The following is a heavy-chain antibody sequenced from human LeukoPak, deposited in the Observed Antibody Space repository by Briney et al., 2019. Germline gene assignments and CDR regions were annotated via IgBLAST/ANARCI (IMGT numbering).Heavy chain of an antibody. J-gene: IGHJ4*02. CDR1: GFTFSSYA. Sequence: PGRSLRLSCAASGFTFSSYAMHWVRQAPGKGLEWVAVISYDGSNKYYADSVKGRFTISRDNSKNTLYLQMNSLRAEDTAVYYCASLPGYSSCWFFDYWGQGTLVTVSS. CDR2: ISYDGSNK. CDR3: ASLPGYSSCWFFDY. D-gene: IGHD6-13*01. V-gene: IGHV3-30-3*01.